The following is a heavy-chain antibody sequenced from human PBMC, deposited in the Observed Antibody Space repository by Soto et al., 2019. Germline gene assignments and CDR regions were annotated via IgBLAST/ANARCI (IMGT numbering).Heavy chain of an antibody. Sequence: VQLVESGGGVVQPGRSLRLSCADSGFTFSDYAMHWVRQAPGKGLEWVAVVSHDGRNTHYADSVNGRFTISRDSSRTTVSLEMTSLRAEDTAVYYCAKGGRQWLVTSDFNYWGQGALVTVSS. CDR1: GFTFSDYA. D-gene: IGHD6-19*01. CDR2: VSHDGRNT. J-gene: IGHJ4*02. CDR3: AKGGRQWLVTSDFNY. V-gene: IGHV3-30*18.